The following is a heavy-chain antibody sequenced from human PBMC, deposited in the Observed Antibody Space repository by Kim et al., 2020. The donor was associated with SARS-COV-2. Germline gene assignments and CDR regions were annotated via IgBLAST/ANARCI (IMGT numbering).Heavy chain of an antibody. V-gene: IGHV3-48*02. CDR3: ARDRSGSYAFYYYGMDV. J-gene: IGHJ6*02. Sequence: SVKGRFTSSRENAKNSLYLEMNSLRDEDTAVYYCARDRSGSYAFYYYGMDVWGQGTTVTVSS. D-gene: IGHD1-26*01.